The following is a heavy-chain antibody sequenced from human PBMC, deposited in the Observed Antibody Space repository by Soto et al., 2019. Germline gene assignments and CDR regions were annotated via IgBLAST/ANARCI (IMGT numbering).Heavy chain of an antibody. J-gene: IGHJ4*02. V-gene: IGHV1-18*04. D-gene: IGHD5-12*01. Sequence: ASVKVSCKASGYTFTSHGISWLRQAPGQGLEWMGWMSGYNGNTKYAQKIQGRVTMTTDTSTSTAYMELRSLRSDDTAVYYCARDKVEMATIFDYWGQGTLVTVSS. CDR2: MSGYNGNT. CDR1: GYTFTSHG. CDR3: ARDKVEMATIFDY.